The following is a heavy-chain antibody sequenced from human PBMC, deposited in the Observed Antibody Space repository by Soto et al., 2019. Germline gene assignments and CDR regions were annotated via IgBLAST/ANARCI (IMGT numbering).Heavy chain of an antibody. CDR1: GGSISSYY. V-gene: IGHV4-59*01. CDR3: ARGRNYYDSSGYYESFDY. D-gene: IGHD3-22*01. J-gene: IGHJ4*02. Sequence: SETLSLTCTVSGGSISSYYWGWIRQPPGKGLEWIGYIYYSGSTNYNPSLKSRVTISVDTSKNQFSLKLSSVTAADTAVYYCARGRNYYDSSGYYESFDYWGQGTLVTVSS. CDR2: IYYSGST.